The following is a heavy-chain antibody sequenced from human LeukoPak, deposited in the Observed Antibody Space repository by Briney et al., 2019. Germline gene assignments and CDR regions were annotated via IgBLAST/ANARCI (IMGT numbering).Heavy chain of an antibody. V-gene: IGHV3-23*01. CDR1: GFTFSSYV. Sequence: GGSLRLSCAASGFTFSSYVMSWVRQAPGKGLEWVSSFGISGSTYYADSVKGRFTISRDNSKSALSLQMNSLRAEDTAVYYCARRIVSAGTFYFDYWGQGTLVTVSS. D-gene: IGHD6-13*01. CDR3: ARRIVSAGTFYFDY. J-gene: IGHJ4*02. CDR2: FGISGST.